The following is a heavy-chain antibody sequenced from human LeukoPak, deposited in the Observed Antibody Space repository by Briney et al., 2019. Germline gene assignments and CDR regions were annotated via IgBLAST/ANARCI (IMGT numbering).Heavy chain of an antibody. J-gene: IGHJ4*02. V-gene: IGHV3-7*01. D-gene: IGHD1-14*01. Sequence: GSLRPSCAASGLTFSSYWMGWVRQAPGKGLEWVANIKPDGYDKYYVDSLKGRFTISRDNAENSLFLQMDSLRAEDTAVYYCARALYNHGWFPDYFDYWGQGTLVTVSS. CDR1: GLTFSSYW. CDR3: ARALYNHGWFPDYFDY. CDR2: IKPDGYDK.